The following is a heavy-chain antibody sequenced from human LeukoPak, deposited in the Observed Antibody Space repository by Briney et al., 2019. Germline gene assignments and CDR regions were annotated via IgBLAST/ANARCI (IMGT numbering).Heavy chain of an antibody. V-gene: IGHV5-51*01. Sequence: GESLKISCKGSGYSFSNYWIAWVRQMPGKGLERMGIISPTDSDTRYSPSFQGQVTISADTPFSTAYLQWSSLQASDPAIYYCARQDYSYYVMDVWGQGTTVTVYS. CDR2: ISPTDSDT. J-gene: IGHJ6*02. CDR3: ARQDYSYYVMDV. CDR1: GYSFSNYW.